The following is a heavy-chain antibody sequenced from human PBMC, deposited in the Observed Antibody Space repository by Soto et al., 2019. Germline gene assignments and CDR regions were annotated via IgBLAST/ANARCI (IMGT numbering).Heavy chain of an antibody. CDR2: IYYSGTT. CDR3: ARLGGSYAVPHFDY. Sequence: ETLSLTFTVSGASINLYYWTWIRQPPGKGLEWTGYIYYSGTTTNYNPSLKSRVTLSVDTSKNQFSLKLSSVTAADTAVYYCARLGGSYAVPHFDYWGQGTLVTVSS. CDR1: GASINLYY. J-gene: IGHJ4*02. V-gene: IGHV4-59*08. D-gene: IGHD1-26*01.